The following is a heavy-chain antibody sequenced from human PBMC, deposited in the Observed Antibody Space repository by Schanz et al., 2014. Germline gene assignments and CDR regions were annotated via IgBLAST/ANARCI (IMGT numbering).Heavy chain of an antibody. D-gene: IGHD1-26*01. J-gene: IGHJ4*02. CDR3: ARGGCGSHYRLDY. Sequence: VQLLESGGGLVQPGGSLRLSCTASGFPFSDYFMAWIRQPPGRGLEWVSYIGNGGVTIYYADSMKGRFTVSRDNAENALYLQMNSLRAEDTGLYFCARGGCGSHYRLDYWGQGTLVTVSS. CDR2: IGNGGVTI. CDR1: GFPFSDYF. V-gene: IGHV3-11*04.